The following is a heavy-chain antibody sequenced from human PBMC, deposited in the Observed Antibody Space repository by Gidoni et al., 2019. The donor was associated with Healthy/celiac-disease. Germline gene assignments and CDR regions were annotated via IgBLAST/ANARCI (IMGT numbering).Heavy chain of an antibody. CDR2: INPSGGST. J-gene: IGHJ4*02. V-gene: IGHV1-46*01. CDR3: ARWRPVTLSMGFDY. Sequence: QVQLVQSGAEGKKPGASVKVSCKASGYTFTSYYMHWGRQATGQGLVWMGIINPSGGSTSYAQKFQGRVTMTRDTSTSTVYMELSSLRSEDTAVYYCARWRPVTLSMGFDYWGQGTLVTVSS. D-gene: IGHD4-4*01. CDR1: GYTFTSYY.